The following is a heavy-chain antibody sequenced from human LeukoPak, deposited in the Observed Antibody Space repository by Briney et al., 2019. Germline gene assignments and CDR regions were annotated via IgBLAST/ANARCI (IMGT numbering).Heavy chain of an antibody. CDR1: GFFVYNSY. CDR3: AKGHYYGSGSLDY. Sequence: GGSLRLSCAASGFFVYNSYMSWVRQAPGKGLEWVSAIGGRDGSTYYADSVKGRFTISRDNSKNTLYVQMNSLRAEDTAVYYCAKGHYYGSGSLDYWGQGTLVTVSS. V-gene: IGHV3-23*01. D-gene: IGHD3-10*01. J-gene: IGHJ4*02. CDR2: IGGRDGST.